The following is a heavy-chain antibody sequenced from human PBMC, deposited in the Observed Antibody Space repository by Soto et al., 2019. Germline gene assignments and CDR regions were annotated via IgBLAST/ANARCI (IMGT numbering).Heavy chain of an antibody. CDR2: ISGSGGST. Sequence: GGSLRLSCAASGFTFSSYAMSWVRQAPGKGLEWVSAISGSGGSTYYADSVKGRFTISRDNSKNTLYLQMNSLRAEDTAVYYCAKILGITMVRGVTTSPFDYWGQGTLVTVSS. V-gene: IGHV3-23*01. J-gene: IGHJ4*02. CDR1: GFTFSSYA. D-gene: IGHD3-10*01. CDR3: AKILGITMVRGVTTSPFDY.